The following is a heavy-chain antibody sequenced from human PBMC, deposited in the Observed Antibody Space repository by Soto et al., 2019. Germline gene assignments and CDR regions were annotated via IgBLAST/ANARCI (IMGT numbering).Heavy chain of an antibody. CDR1: GLNFDDYA. CDR2: ISWNSGNL. Sequence: PGGLMRLSYAASGLNFDDYAMHRVRKTQGKGLEWVSSISWNSGNLGYADSVKGRFTISRDNAKNMVYLEMNNLQTEDTAMYYCTTDSYITPIIVRFDYWGHGTLVTVSS. V-gene: IGHV3-9*01. CDR3: TTDSYITPIIVRFDY. D-gene: IGHD3-10*01. J-gene: IGHJ4*01.